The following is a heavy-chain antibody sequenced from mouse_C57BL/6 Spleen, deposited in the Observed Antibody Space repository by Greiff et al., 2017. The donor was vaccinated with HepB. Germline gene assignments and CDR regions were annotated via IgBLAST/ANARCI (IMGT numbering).Heavy chain of an antibody. Sequence: VQLQQPGAELVRPGSSVKLSCKASGYTFTSYWMDWVKQRPGQGLEWIGNIYPSDSETHYNQKFKDKATLTVDKSSSTAYMQLSSLTSEDSAVYYCAREGGYYDAMDYWGQGTSVTVSS. CDR1: GYTFTSYW. J-gene: IGHJ4*01. CDR2: IYPSDSET. CDR3: AREGGYYDAMDY. D-gene: IGHD2-2*01. V-gene: IGHV1-61*01.